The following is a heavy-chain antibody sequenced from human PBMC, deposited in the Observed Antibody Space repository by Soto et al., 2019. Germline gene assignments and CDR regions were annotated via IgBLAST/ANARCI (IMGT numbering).Heavy chain of an antibody. J-gene: IGHJ5*02. V-gene: IGHV3-23*01. CDR3: AKGSVGIFGVVHNWFDP. CDR1: GFRFSTHA. Sequence: EVQLLESGGGLVQPGGSLRLSCAASGFRFSTHAVSWVRQAPGKGLEWVSAISGSGGNTYYADFVKGRFTISRDNSKNTLFLQMNSLRADDTAVYYCAKGSVGIFGVVHNWFDPWGQGTLVIVSS. CDR2: ISGSGGNT. D-gene: IGHD3-3*01.